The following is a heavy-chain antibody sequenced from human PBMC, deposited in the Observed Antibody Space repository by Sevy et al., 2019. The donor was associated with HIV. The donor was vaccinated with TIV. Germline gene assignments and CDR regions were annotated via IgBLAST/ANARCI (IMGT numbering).Heavy chain of an antibody. D-gene: IGHD5-18*01. J-gene: IGHJ5*02. CDR1: GGSISSYY. CDR3: ARYIERRTNSYGYNWFDP. V-gene: IGHV4-59*01. CDR2: FYYSGST. Sequence: SETLSLTCTVSGGSISSYYWSWIRQPPGKGLEWIGYFYYSGSTNYNPSLKSRVTISVDTSKNQFSLKLSSVTAADTAVYYCARYIERRTNSYGYNWFDPWGQGTLVTVSS.